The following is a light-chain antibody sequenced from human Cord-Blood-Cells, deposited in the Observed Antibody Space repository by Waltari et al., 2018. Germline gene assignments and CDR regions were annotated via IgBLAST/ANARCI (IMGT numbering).Light chain of an antibody. V-gene: IGKV3-15*01. CDR1: QSVSSN. CDR2: GAS. CDR3: QQYNNRRT. J-gene: IGKJ1*01. Sequence: EIVMTQSPATPSVSPGARAILSCRASQSVSSNLAWYQQKPGQAPRLLIYGASTRATGIPARFSGSGSGTEFTLTISSLQSEDFAVYYCQQYNNRRTFGQGTKVEIK.